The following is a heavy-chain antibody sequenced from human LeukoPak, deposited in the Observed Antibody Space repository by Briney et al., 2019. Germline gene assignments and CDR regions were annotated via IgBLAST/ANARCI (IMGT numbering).Heavy chain of an antibody. Sequence: GGSLRLSCAASGFTFTIYGMHWVRKAPGPGLERVAVIWYDGSSKYYSDSVKGRFTISRVNSKNTLYLQMNSLSTEATAVYYFLRAGGVDAAMESVYWGQATMVTVCS. CDR1: GFTFTIYG. J-gene: IGHJ4*02. V-gene: IGHV3-33*01. CDR3: LRAGGVDAAMESVY. D-gene: IGHD5-18*01. CDR2: IWYDGSSK.